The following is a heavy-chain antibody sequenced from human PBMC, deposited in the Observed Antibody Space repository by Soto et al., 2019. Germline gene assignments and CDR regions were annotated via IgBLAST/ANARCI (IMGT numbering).Heavy chain of an antibody. CDR3: VKDGGSTLYYYYGMDV. D-gene: IGHD2-2*01. J-gene: IGHJ6*02. V-gene: IGHV3-64D*06. Sequence: GASVKVSCSASGFTFSSYAMHWVRQAPGKGLEYVSAISSNGGSTYYADSVKGRFTISRDNSKNTLYLQMSSLRAEDTAVYYCVKDGGSTLYYYYGMDVWGQGTTVTVS. CDR2: ISSNGGST. CDR1: GFTFSSYA.